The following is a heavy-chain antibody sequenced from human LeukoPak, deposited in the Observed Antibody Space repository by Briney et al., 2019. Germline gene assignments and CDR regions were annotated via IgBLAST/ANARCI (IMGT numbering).Heavy chain of an antibody. CDR3: ASRDGLSGLTNI. D-gene: IGHD5-24*01. CDR1: GFTFSNYG. J-gene: IGHJ3*02. V-gene: IGHV3-30*02. Sequence: GGSLRLSCTASGFTFSNYGMHWVRQAPGKGLEWVAFVRYDGSSGSNRYNADSVKGRFTISRDNSKNTLYLQMNSLRAEDTAVYYCASRDGLSGLTNIWGQGTMVTVSS. CDR2: VRYDGSSGSNR.